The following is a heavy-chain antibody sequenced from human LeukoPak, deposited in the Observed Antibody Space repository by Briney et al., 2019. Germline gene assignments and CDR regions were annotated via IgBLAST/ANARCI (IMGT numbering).Heavy chain of an antibody. CDR2: ITHSGSP. J-gene: IGHJ2*01. CDR3: ARGVDL. Sequence: PPETLSLTCGVSSGSLSGYYWRWIRQPPGGGLEWLGEITHSGSPDYNPSLKSRVTISGDTSKKQFSLNLTSVTAADTGVYYCARGVDLWGRGTPVTV. CDR1: SGSLSGYY. V-gene: IGHV4-34*01.